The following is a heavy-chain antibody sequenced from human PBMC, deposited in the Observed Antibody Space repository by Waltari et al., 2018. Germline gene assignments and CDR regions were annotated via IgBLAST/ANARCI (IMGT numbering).Heavy chain of an antibody. D-gene: IGHD3-3*01. J-gene: IGHJ4*02. Sequence: EVQLVQSGAEVKKPGESLKISCKGSGYSFTSYWIGRVRQMPGKGLEWMGIIYPGDSVTRYSPSFQGQVTISADKSISTAYLQWSSLKASDTAMYYCARTYYDFWSGYYRGWDYWGQGTLVTVSS. V-gene: IGHV5-51*01. CDR3: ARTYYDFWSGYYRGWDY. CDR2: IYPGDSVT. CDR1: GYSFTSYW.